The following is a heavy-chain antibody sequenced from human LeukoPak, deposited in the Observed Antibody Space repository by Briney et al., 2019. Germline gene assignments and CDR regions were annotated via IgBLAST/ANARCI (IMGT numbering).Heavy chain of an antibody. CDR2: ISYDGSNK. J-gene: IGHJ4*02. V-gene: IGHV3-30*18. CDR3: AKSLAIDY. Sequence: GRSLRLSCAASGFTFSSYGMHWVRQAPGKGLEWVAVISYDGSNKYYADSVKGRFTISRDNSKSTLYLQMNSLRAEDTAVYYCAKSLAIDYWGQGTLVTVSS. CDR1: GFTFSSYG.